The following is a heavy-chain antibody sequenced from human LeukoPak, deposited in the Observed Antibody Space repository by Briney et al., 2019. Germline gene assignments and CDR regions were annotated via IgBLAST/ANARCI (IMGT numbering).Heavy chain of an antibody. D-gene: IGHD5-24*01. CDR2: IYYSGSS. Sequence: SETLSLTCTVSGGSISSGSYYWGWIRQPPGRGLEWIGNIYYSGSSHYNPSLKSRVSISVDTSKNQFSLKLSSVTAADTAVYYCARPPINGAFDIWGQGTMVTVSS. CDR3: ARPPINGAFDI. V-gene: IGHV4-39*01. CDR1: GGSISSGSYY. J-gene: IGHJ3*02.